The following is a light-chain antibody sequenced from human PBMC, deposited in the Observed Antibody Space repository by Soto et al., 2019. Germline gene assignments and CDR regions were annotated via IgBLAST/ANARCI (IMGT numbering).Light chain of an antibody. CDR2: DAS. J-gene: IGKJ1*01. V-gene: IGKV3-11*01. Sequence: IGLTRSPGTLSLSPGERATLSCSASHSVYSSYVAWYQQTPGQAPRLLIYDASNRATGIPARFSGSGSGTDCTLTISSLEPEDFAVYYCQQCANWPPKWTFGQGTKVEIK. CDR1: HSVYSSY. CDR3: QQCANWPPKWT.